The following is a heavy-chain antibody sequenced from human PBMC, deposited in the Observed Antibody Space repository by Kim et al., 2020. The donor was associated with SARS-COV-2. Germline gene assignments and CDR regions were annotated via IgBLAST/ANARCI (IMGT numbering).Heavy chain of an antibody. Sequence: GGSLRLSCAASGFTFSSYSMNWVRQAPGKGLEWVSYISSSSSTIYYADSVKGRFTISRDNAKNSLYLQMNSLRDEDPALYYCAREGVVQNYYDGSGHDYWGQATLVTVSS. D-gene: IGHD3-22*01. CDR1: GFTFSSYS. J-gene: IGHJ4*02. CDR3: AREGVVQNYYDGSGHDY. V-gene: IGHV3-48*02. CDR2: ISSSSSTI.